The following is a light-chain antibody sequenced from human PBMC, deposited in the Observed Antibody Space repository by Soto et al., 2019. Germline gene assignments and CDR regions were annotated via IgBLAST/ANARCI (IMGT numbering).Light chain of an antibody. J-gene: IGLJ2*01. CDR3: GTWDSSLSADVV. V-gene: IGLV1-51*02. CDR2: ENN. Sequence: QSVLTQPPSVSAAPGQKVTIYCSGSSSNIGNNYVSWYQQLPGTAPKLLIYENNKRPSGIPDRFSGSKSGTSATLGITGLQTGDEADYYCGTWDSSLSADVVFGGGTKLTVL. CDR1: SSNIGNNY.